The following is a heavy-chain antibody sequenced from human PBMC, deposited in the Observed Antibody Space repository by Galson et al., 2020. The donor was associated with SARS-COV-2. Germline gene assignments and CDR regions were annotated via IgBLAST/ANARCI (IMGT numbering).Heavy chain of an antibody. CDR1: AGSITSSIYY. J-gene: IGHJ4*02. CDR2: IYYTGSI. D-gene: IGHD3-10*01. CDR3: ERQRARQEDRGILWFKEGFDY. V-gene: IGHV4-39*01. Sequence: SETLSLTCTVSAGSITSSIYYCAWLRQPPGKGLEWIGPIYYTGSIFYNPSLRTPFTLSVDTSKNPFSLRLRSVTAADTAVYYGERQRARQEDRGILWFKEGFDYWGQGALVTVSS.